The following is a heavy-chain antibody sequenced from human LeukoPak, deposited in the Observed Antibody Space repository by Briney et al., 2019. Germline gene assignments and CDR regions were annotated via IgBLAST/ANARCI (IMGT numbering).Heavy chain of an antibody. CDR1: GFTFSSYS. D-gene: IGHD6-6*01. Sequence: NPGGSLRLSCAASGFTFSSYSMSWVRQAPGKGLEWVSSISSSSSYIYYADSVKGRFTISRDNAKNSLYLQMNSLRAEDTAVYYCARELPRASSSSGGDWGQGTLVTVSS. CDR2: ISSSSSYI. CDR3: ARELPRASSSSGGD. J-gene: IGHJ4*02. V-gene: IGHV3-21*01.